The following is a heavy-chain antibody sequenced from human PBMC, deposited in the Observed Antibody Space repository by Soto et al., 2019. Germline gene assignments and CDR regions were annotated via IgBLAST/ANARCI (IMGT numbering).Heavy chain of an antibody. V-gene: IGHV4-59*01. J-gene: IGHJ5*02. D-gene: IGHD4-17*01. Sequence: SETLSLTCTVSGGSISSYYWSWIRQPPGKGLEWIGYIYYSGSTNYNPSLKSRVTISVDTSKNQFSLKLSSVTAADTAVYYCARDVSPSLAWFDPWGQGTLVTVSS. CDR1: GGSISSYY. CDR3: ARDVSPSLAWFDP. CDR2: IYYSGST.